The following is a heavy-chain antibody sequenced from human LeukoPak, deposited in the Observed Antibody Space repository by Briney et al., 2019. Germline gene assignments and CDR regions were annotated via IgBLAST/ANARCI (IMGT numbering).Heavy chain of an antibody. Sequence: PGGSLRLSCGASGFTFSYYGMHWVRQAPGKGLEWVANIKQDGSEKYYVDSVKGRFTISRDNAKNSLYLQMNSLRAEDTAVYYCVYSGDYEKGYWGQGTLVTVSS. J-gene: IGHJ4*02. CDR2: IKQDGSEK. V-gene: IGHV3-7*01. CDR1: GFTFSYYG. D-gene: IGHD4-17*01. CDR3: VYSGDYEKGY.